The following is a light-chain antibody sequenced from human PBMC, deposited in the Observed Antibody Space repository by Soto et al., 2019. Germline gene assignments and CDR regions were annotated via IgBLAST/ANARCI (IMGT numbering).Light chain of an antibody. CDR2: WAS. Sequence: DIVMTQSPDSLSVPLGERATISCKPSQTLLYSSNNKNYLAWFQQKPGQPPKLLIYWASTRNSGVPDRFSGSGSGTDFTLSISCLQAEDAAIYYCQQYYHDPVTFGQGTRLAI. J-gene: IGKJ5*01. CDR1: QTLLYSSNNKNY. V-gene: IGKV4-1*01. CDR3: QQYYHDPVT.